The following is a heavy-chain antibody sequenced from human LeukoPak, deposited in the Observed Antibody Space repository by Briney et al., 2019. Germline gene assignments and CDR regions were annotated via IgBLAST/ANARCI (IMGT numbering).Heavy chain of an antibody. CDR3: ARVGYSSGWDYYYMDV. J-gene: IGHJ6*03. CDR2: ISGSGDT. CDR1: GFTFSSYA. Sequence: GGSLRLSCAASGFTFSSYAMGWVRQAPGKGLEWVSAISGSGDTYYADSVKGRFTISRDNSKNTLYLQMNSLRAEDTAVYYCARVGYSSGWDYYYMDVWGKGTTVTVSS. D-gene: IGHD6-19*01. V-gene: IGHV3-23*01.